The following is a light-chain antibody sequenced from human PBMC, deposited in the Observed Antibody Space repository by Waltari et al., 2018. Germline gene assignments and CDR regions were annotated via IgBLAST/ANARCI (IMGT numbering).Light chain of an antibody. CDR1: SRAVGGFNY. J-gene: IGLJ2*01. Sequence: QSALTQPASVSGSPGQSITISCTGTSRAVGGFNYVSWYQQHPGEAPKIMIYEVSNRASGISYRVSGSKSGNTASLTISGLQAADEADYYCSSYTSRNTLVFGGGTKLTVL. V-gene: IGLV2-14*03. CDR3: SSYTSRNTLV. CDR2: EVS.